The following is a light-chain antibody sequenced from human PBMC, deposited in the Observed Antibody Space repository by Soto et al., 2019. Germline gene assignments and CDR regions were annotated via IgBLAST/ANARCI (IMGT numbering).Light chain of an antibody. Sequence: QSALTQPASVSGSPGQSITISCSGTNSDVGGYNYVSWYQQHPGKAPKLMIYDVGYRPSGISNRFSGSKSDNTASLTISGLQAEDAADYYCSSYTTSSLYVFGTGTKLTVL. CDR2: DVG. V-gene: IGLV2-14*01. CDR3: SSYTTSSLYV. J-gene: IGLJ1*01. CDR1: NSDVGGYNY.